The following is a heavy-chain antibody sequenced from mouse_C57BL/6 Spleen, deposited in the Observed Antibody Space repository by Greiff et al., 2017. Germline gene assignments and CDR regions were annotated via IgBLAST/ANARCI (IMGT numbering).Heavy chain of an antibody. CDR2: IYPGDGDT. Sequence: QVQLQQSGAELVKPGASVKISCKASGYAFSSYWMNWVKQRPGKGLEWIGQIYPGDGDTNYNGKFKGKATLTADKSSSTAYMQLSSLTSEDSAVYFCARGGYYGSSYFYAMDYWGQGTSVTVSS. D-gene: IGHD1-1*01. CDR1: GYAFSSYW. V-gene: IGHV1-80*01. J-gene: IGHJ4*01. CDR3: ARGGYYGSSYFYAMDY.